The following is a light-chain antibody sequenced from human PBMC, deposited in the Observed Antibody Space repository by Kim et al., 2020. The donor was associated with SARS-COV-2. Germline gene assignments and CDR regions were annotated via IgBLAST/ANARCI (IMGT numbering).Light chain of an antibody. J-gene: IGKJ3*01. CDR3: MQSIQSLFT. CDR1: QRPLHSNGKTY. Sequence: PASISCKSRQRPLHSNGKTYLSWYLQRPGRSPQLLIYEVSNRFSGAPDRFSGSGSGTEFTLKISRVEAEDVGVYYCMQSIQSLFTFGPGTKVDIK. CDR2: EVS. V-gene: IGKV2D-29*02.